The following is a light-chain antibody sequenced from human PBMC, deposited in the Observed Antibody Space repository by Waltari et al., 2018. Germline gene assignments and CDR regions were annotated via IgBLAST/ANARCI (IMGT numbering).Light chain of an antibody. J-gene: IGKJ4*01. V-gene: IGKV1-5*03. CDR1: QSISDW. CDR2: KAS. CDR3: QQYNSYPLT. Sequence: DIQMTQSPSTLSASVGDIVTITCRASQSISDWLAWYQQKPGKAPNLLIYKASSLQSGVPSSFSGSGSGTEFTLTISSLQPDDFATYYCQQYNSYPLTCGGGTKVEIK.